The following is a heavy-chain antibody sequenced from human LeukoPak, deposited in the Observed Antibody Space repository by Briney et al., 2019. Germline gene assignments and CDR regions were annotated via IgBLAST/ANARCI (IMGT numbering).Heavy chain of an antibody. Sequence: GRSLRLSCAASGFTFSSYAMHWVRQAPGKGLEWVAVISYDGSNKYYAVSVKGRFTISRDNSKNTLYLQMNSLRAEDTAVYYCAREIYYDSSGPSSPDYWGQGTLVTVSS. D-gene: IGHD3-22*01. CDR3: AREIYYDSSGPSSPDY. J-gene: IGHJ4*02. CDR1: GFTFSSYA. V-gene: IGHV3-30-3*01. CDR2: ISYDGSNK.